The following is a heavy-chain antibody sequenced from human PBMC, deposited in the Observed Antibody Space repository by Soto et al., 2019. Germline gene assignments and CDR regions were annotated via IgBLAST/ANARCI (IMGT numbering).Heavy chain of an antibody. CDR2: VDGSGGDT. CDR3: AKEMFAAAYAATSPFDL. D-gene: IGHD2-8*01. J-gene: IGHJ4*02. V-gene: IGHV3-23*01. CDR1: GFTFSSHA. Sequence: PGGSLRLSCAASGFTFSSHAMGWLRQAPGTGPEWVAFVDGSGGDTSYADSVKGRFTISRDNSENSLYLHMNSLRAEDTGQYFCAKEMFAAAYAATSPFDLWGQGTLVTVS.